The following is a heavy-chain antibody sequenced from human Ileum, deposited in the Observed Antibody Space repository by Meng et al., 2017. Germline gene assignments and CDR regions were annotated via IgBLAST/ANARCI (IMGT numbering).Heavy chain of an antibody. CDR1: AGSISSYY. CDR3: AREWSAFDI. CDR2: IYYTGST. V-gene: IGHV4-59*01. J-gene: IGHJ3*02. D-gene: IGHD3-3*01. Sequence: SETLSLTCTDSAGSISSYYWSWVRQPPGKGLEWIGYIYYTGSTSYNPSLKSRVTMSVDTSKNQFSLKLSSVTAEDTAVYYCAREWSAFDIWGQGTMVTVSS.